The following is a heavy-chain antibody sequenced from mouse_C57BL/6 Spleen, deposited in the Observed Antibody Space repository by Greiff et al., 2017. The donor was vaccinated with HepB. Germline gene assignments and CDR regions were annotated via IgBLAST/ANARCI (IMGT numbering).Heavy chain of an antibody. CDR1: GYTFTSYT. CDR2: INPSSGNT. CDR3: ARISIRGYAMDY. J-gene: IGHJ4*01. V-gene: IGHV1-4*01. Sequence: QVQLQQSGAELARPGASVKMSCKASGYTFTSYTMHWVKQRPGQGLEWIGYINPSSGNTKYNQKFKGKATLTADTSSSTAYMQLSSLTSEDSAVYYCARISIRGYAMDYWGQGTSVTVSS.